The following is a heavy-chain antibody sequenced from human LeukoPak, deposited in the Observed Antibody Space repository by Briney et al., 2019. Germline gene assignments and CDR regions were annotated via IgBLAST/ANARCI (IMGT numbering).Heavy chain of an antibody. V-gene: IGHV4-39*07. CDR3: ARGQIFSSSYYYYYYMDV. CDR1: GGSISRSSNY. Sequence: SETLSLTCTVSGGSISRSSNYWGWIRQPPGKGLEWIGEINHSGSTNYNPSLKSRVTISVDTSKNQFSLKLSSVTAADTAVYYCARGQIFSSSYYYYYYMDVWGKGTTVTVSS. CDR2: INHSGST. D-gene: IGHD6-13*01. J-gene: IGHJ6*03.